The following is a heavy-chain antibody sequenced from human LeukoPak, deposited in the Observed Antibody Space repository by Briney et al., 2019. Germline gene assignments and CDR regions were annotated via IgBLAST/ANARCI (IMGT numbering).Heavy chain of an antibody. V-gene: IGHV3-21*01. CDR2: ISSSSSYI. J-gene: IGHJ4*02. D-gene: IGHD3-3*01. CDR3: ARASYDFWSGYFDY. Sequence: GGSLRLSRAASGFTFSSYSMNWVRQAPGKGLEWVSSISSSSSYIYYADSVKGRFTISRDNAKNSLYLQMNSLRAEDTAVYYCARASYDFWSGYFDYWGQGTLVTVSS. CDR1: GFTFSSYS.